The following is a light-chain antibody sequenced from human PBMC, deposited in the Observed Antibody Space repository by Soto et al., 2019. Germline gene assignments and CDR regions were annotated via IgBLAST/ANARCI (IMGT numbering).Light chain of an antibody. Sequence: DVVMTQSPLSLPVTLGQPASISCRSSQSLVYSDGIAYLSWFQQRPGQSPRRLIYKASNRDSGVPDRFSGSWSGTDFTLQINRVEAEDFGVYYCMQGTHWPPTFGRGTRVEIK. CDR1: QSLVYSDGIAY. J-gene: IGKJ1*01. CDR2: KAS. CDR3: MQGTHWPPT. V-gene: IGKV2-30*01.